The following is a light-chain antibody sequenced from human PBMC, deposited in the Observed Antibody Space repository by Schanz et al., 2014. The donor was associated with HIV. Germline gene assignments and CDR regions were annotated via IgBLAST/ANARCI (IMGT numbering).Light chain of an antibody. Sequence: DIQMTQSPSTVSAAVGDRVTLTCRASESISKWVAWYQQKPGKAPKFLIFQASTLESGVPSRFSGSGSGTEFTFTISSLQPDDFATYYCQQHDSHPWTFGQGTKVEIK. V-gene: IGKV1-5*03. CDR2: QAS. CDR1: ESISKW. J-gene: IGKJ1*01. CDR3: QQHDSHPWT.